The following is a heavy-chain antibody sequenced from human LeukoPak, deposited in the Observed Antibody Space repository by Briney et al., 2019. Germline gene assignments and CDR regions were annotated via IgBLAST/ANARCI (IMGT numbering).Heavy chain of an antibody. CDR1: GGSISSGSYY. CDR3: ARDRTGSGWYGGPGDNPQYYYMDV. V-gene: IGHV4-61*02. Sequence: SETLSLTCTVSGGSISSGSYYWSWIRQPAGKGLEWIGRIYTSGSTNYNPSLKSRVTISVDTSKNQFSLKLSSVTAADTAVYYCARDRTGSGWYGGPGDNPQYYYMDVWGKGTTVTISS. D-gene: IGHD6-19*01. J-gene: IGHJ6*03. CDR2: IYTSGST.